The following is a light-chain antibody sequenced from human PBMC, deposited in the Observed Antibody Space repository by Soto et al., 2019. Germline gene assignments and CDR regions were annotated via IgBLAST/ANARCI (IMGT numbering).Light chain of an antibody. V-gene: IGKV3-11*01. CDR3: QERSDWPLT. CDR2: DAS. J-gene: IGKJ1*01. CDR1: QSVSSY. Sequence: EIVLTQSPATLSLSPGERATLSCRASQSVSSYLAWYQQKPGQAPRLLIYDASNRATGIPARLSGSGSGTDFTLTISSLEPEDFAVYYCQERSDWPLTFGHGTKVEIK.